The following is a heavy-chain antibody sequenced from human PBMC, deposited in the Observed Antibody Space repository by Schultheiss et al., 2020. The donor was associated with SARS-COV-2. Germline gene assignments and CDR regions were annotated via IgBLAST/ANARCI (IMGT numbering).Heavy chain of an antibody. J-gene: IGHJ4*02. CDR2: LSGTGGST. CDR3: VSDYGDYPDY. V-gene: IGHV3-21*01. Sequence: GGSLRLSCAASGFTFSSYSMNWVRQAPGKGLEWVSALSGTGGSTYYADSVKGRFTISRDNAKNSLYLQMNSLRAEDTAVYYCVSDYGDYPDYWGQGTLVTVSS. CDR1: GFTFSSYS. D-gene: IGHD4-17*01.